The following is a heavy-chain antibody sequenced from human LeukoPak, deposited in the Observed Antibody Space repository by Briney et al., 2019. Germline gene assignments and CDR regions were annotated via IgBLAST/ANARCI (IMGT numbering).Heavy chain of an antibody. CDR3: ARVSGSVVVVAATWFDP. Sequence: PSETLSLTCAVYGGSFSGYYWSWIRQPPGKGLEWIGEINHSGSTNYNPSLKSRVTISVDTSTNQFSLKLSSVTAADTAVYYCARVSGSVVVVAATWFDPWGQGTLVTVSP. J-gene: IGHJ5*02. CDR2: INHSGST. D-gene: IGHD2-15*01. CDR1: GGSFSGYY. V-gene: IGHV4-34*01.